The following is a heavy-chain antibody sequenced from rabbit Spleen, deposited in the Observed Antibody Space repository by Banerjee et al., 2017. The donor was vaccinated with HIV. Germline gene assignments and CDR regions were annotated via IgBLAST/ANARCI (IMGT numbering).Heavy chain of an antibody. Sequence: QSLEESGGDLVKPGASLTLTCTASGVSFSFSSYMCWVRQAPGKGLEWIACIDIGSSGFTYFATCAKGRFTISTTSSTTVTLQVTRLTAADTATYFCARDTGSSFSSYGMDLWGPGTLVTVS. CDR3: ARDTGSSFSSYGMDL. D-gene: IGHD8-1*01. V-gene: IGHV1S40*01. CDR1: GVSFSFSSY. J-gene: IGHJ6*01. CDR2: IDIGSSGFT.